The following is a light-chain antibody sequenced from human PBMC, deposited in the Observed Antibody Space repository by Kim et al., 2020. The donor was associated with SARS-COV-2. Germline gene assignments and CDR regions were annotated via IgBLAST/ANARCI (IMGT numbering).Light chain of an antibody. CDR1: QSVGSY. V-gene: IGKV3-11*01. CDR2: DAS. Sequence: LLPVQRTALSCRAGQSVGSYVAWYQPKPGQAPRLVIYDASNRATGMPARSSGRGAGTELTFTIRSVEPGDMAVYYSQQRSNWPLTVVGGTKGWIK. CDR3: QQRSNWPLT. J-gene: IGKJ4*01.